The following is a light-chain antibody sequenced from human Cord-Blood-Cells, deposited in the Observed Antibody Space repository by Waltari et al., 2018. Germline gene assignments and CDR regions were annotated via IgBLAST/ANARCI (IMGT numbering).Light chain of an antibody. V-gene: IGKV1-39*01. J-gene: IGKJ2*01. CDR1: QSISSY. Sequence: DIQMTQSPSSLSASVGDRVTITCRACQSISSYLNWYQQQQRKAPKLLIYASASLQSGVPSRFSGSGAGTDYTLTISSLQPEDDSTYYCQHSYSTPMYTFGQGTKLEIK. CDR3: QHSYSTPMYT. CDR2: ASA.